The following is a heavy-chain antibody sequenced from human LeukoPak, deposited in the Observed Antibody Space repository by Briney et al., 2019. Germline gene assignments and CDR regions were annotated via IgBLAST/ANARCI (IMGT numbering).Heavy chain of an antibody. D-gene: IGHD2-2*02. V-gene: IGHV4-59*12. CDR2: VYYSGST. Sequence: SETLSLTCTVSGDSTSDYYWSWIRQPPGKGLEWIGYVYYSGSTNYNPSLTSRVTMSVDTSKNQFSLELTSVTAADTAVYYCGGEENYTENWGQGTLVTVSS. CDR1: GDSTSDYY. J-gene: IGHJ4*02. CDR3: GGEENYTEN.